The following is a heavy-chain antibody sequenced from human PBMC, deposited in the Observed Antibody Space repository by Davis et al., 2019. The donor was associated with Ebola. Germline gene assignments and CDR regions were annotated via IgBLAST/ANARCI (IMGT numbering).Heavy chain of an antibody. CDR2: INTGDGST. D-gene: IGHD5-18*01. V-gene: IGHV1-3*04. Sequence: ASVKVSCKASGYTFATYAIRWVRQAPGQRLEWMGWINTGDGSTKYSQKFQGRVTISRDTSASTAYMELSRLRSDDTAVYYCARASRTAMVVYYFDYWGQGTLVTVSS. J-gene: IGHJ4*02. CDR1: GYTFATYA. CDR3: ARASRTAMVVYYFDY.